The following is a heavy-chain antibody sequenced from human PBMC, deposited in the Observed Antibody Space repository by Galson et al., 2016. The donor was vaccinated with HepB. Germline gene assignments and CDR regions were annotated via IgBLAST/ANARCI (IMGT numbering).Heavy chain of an antibody. V-gene: IGHV1-46*01. CDR1: GYIFISSY. CDR2: INPSGGST. J-gene: IGHJ4*02. Sequence: SVKVSCKASGYIFISSYIHWVRQAPGQGLEWMGVINPSGGSTSYAQKFQGRVTMTRDTSTSTVYMELSSLRSEDTAVYYCARNAMYCSSTSCSTYYFDYWGQGTLVTVSS. D-gene: IGHD2-2*01. CDR3: ARNAMYCSSTSCSTYYFDY.